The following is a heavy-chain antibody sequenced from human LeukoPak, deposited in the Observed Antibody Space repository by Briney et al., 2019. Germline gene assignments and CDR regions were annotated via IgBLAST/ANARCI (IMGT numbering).Heavy chain of an antibody. D-gene: IGHD4-17*01. CDR1: GGSISSSSYY. Sequence: SETLSLTCTGSGGSISSSSYYWGWIRQPPGKGLEWIGSIYYSGSTYYNPSLKSRVTISVDTSKNQFSLKLSSVTAADTAVYYCARRDYGDYFRVLYYFDYWGQGTLVTVSS. CDR3: ARRDYGDYFRVLYYFDY. CDR2: IYYSGST. V-gene: IGHV4-39*01. J-gene: IGHJ4*02.